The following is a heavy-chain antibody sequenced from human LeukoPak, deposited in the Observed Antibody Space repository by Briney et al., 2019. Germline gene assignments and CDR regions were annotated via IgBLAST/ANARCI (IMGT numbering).Heavy chain of an antibody. CDR2: IMKDGLYR. V-gene: IGHV3-74*03. D-gene: IGHD2-21*02. Sequence: GGCLRLSRAASVFTLRNYWMLHWVRQAPGKGLVWVARIMKDGLYRTYADSVKGRFTVSRDDSQNTLYLQMNRLRAEDTGVYYCVRDGGGDVHDWYFDLWGPGTLVTVSS. J-gene: IGHJ2*01. CDR1: VFTLRNYW. CDR3: VRDGGGDVHDWYFDL.